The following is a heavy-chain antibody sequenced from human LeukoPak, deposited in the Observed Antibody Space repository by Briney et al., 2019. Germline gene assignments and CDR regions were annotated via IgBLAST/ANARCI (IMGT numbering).Heavy chain of an antibody. CDR3: ARQGTCSSAIGMGY. CDR2: INPSGGST. V-gene: IGHV1-46*02. J-gene: IGHJ4*02. CDR1: GYTFNNHY. Sequence: ASVKVSCKASGYTFNNHYMYWVRQAPGQGLEWMGVINPSGGSTSYAQKFQGRVTMTRDTSTRTVYMEVNSLRSEDTAVYYCARQGTCSSAIGMGYWGQGTLVTVSS. D-gene: IGHD2-2*01.